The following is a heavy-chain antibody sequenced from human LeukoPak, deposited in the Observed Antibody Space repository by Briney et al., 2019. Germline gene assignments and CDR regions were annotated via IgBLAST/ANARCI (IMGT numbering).Heavy chain of an antibody. J-gene: IGHJ5*02. V-gene: IGHV3-11*01. CDR3: AREMGGDYGSGTFYDL. CDR2: ISSGGDTK. Sequence: PGGSLRLSCAASEFVFSDYYMSWVRQAPGKGLEWVPYISSGGDTKYYADSVKGRFTISRDNAKNSLYLQMNNLRAEDTAVYYCAREMGGDYGSGTFYDLWGQGNMVTVSS. D-gene: IGHD3-10*01. CDR1: EFVFSDYY.